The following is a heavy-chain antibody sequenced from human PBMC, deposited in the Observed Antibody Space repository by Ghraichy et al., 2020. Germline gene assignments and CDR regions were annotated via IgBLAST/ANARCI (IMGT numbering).Heavy chain of an antibody. Sequence: SETLSLTCTVSGGSISSSSYYWGWIRQPPGKGLEWIGSIYYSGSTYYNPSLKSRVTISVDTSKNQFSLKLSSVTAADTAVYYCASYVLLWFGERLDYWGQGTLVTVSS. CDR1: GGSISSSSYY. CDR3: ASYVLLWFGERLDY. J-gene: IGHJ4*02. D-gene: IGHD3-10*01. CDR2: IYYSGST. V-gene: IGHV4-39*01.